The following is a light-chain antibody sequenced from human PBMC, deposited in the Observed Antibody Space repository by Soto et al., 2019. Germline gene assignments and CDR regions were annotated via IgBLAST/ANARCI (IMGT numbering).Light chain of an antibody. CDR3: QQYVSSPYT. CDR2: SAS. CDR1: QSVSSSY. V-gene: IGKV3-20*01. Sequence: EIVLTQSPGTLSLSPGERASLSCRASQSVSSSYLAWYQQKPGQAPRLLIYSASNRATGIPGRFSGSGSGTDFTLTISRLEPEDSAVYYCQQYVSSPYTFGQGTKLEIK. J-gene: IGKJ2*01.